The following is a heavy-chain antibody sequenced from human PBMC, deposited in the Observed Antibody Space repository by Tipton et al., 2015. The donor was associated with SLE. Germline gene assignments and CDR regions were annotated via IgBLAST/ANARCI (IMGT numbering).Heavy chain of an antibody. CDR1: GGSFSGYY. D-gene: IGHD6-25*01. CDR3: ASPGSSAPGPYFQH. V-gene: IGHV4-34*01. Sequence: TLSLTCAVYGGSFSGYYWSWIRQPPGKGLEWIGEINHSGSTNYNPSLKSRVTISVDTSKNQFSLKLSSVTAADTAVYYCASPGSSAPGPYFQHWGQGTLVTVPS. CDR2: INHSGST. J-gene: IGHJ1*01.